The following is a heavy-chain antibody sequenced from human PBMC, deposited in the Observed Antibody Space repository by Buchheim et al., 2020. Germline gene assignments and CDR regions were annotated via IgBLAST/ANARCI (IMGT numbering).Heavy chain of an antibody. CDR3: AKDPSSSWPRDY. CDR1: GFTFSSYA. D-gene: IGHD6-13*01. CDR2: ISGCGGST. J-gene: IGHJ4*02. V-gene: IGHV3-23*01. Sequence: EVQLLESGGGLVKPGGSLRLSCAASGFTFSSYAMSWVRQAPGKGLEWVSAISGCGGSTYYADSVKGRFTILREHSKHHLFLQMNSLRAEDTAVYYCAKDPSSSWPRDYWGQGTL.